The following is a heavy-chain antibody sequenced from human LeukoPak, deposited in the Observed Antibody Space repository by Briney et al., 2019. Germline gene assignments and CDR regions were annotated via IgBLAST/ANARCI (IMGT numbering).Heavy chain of an antibody. Sequence: VASVKVSRKVSGYTLTELSMHWVRQAPGKGLEWMGGFDPEDGETIYAQKFQGRVTMTEDTSTDTAYMELSSLRSEDTAVYYCATDLRRGYRGVTRAFDIWGQGTMVTVSS. CDR3: ATDLRRGYRGVTRAFDI. J-gene: IGHJ3*02. CDR2: FDPEDGET. V-gene: IGHV1-24*01. D-gene: IGHD4-17*01. CDR1: GYTLTELS.